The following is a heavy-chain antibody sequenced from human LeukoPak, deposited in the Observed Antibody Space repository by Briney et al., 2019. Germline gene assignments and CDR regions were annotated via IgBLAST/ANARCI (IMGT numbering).Heavy chain of an antibody. CDR1: GFTFSSYA. V-gene: IGHV3-23*01. Sequence: GGSLRLSCAASGFTFSSYAMSWVRQAPGKGLEWVSAISGSGGSTYYADSVKGRFTISRDNSKNTLYLQMNSLRAEDTAVYYCAREKSSGRDGYIGGFDYWGQGTLVTVSS. D-gene: IGHD5-24*01. J-gene: IGHJ4*02. CDR3: AREKSSGRDGYIGGFDY. CDR2: ISGSGGST.